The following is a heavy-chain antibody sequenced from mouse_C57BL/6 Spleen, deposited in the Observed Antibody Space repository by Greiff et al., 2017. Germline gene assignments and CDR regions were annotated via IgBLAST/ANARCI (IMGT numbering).Heavy chain of an antibody. Sequence: EVKLVESGGGLVQPKGSLKLSCAASGFSFNTYAMNWVRQAPGKGLEWVARIRSKSNNYATYYADSVKDRFTISRDDSESMLYLQMNNLKTEDTAMYYCVRHEGGSFDYWGQGTTLTVSS. V-gene: IGHV10-1*01. D-gene: IGHD1-1*02. CDR1: GFSFNTYA. CDR3: VRHEGGSFDY. CDR2: IRSKSNNYAT. J-gene: IGHJ2*01.